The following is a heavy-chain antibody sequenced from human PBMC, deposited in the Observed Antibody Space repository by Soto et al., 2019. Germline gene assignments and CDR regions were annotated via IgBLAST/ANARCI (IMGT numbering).Heavy chain of an antibody. CDR3: VRVTYCSSSSCSPFDY. V-gene: IGHV3-21*01. CDR1: GFTFSSYS. J-gene: IGHJ4*02. D-gene: IGHD2-2*01. Sequence: GGSLRLSCAASGFTFSSYSMNWVRQAPGKGLEWVSFISSSSIFIYYADSVKGRFTISRDNAKNSLHLQMNSLRAEDTAVYYCVRVTYCSSSSCSPFDYWGQGTLVTVSS. CDR2: ISSSSIFI.